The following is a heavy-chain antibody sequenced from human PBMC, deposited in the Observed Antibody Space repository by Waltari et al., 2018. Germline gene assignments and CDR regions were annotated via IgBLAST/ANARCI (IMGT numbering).Heavy chain of an antibody. J-gene: IGHJ3*02. CDR1: GYSISSDYY. V-gene: IGHV4-38-2*01. CDR3: ARAPRALLLWHGFDI. Sequence: QVQLQESGPGLVRPSETLSLTCVVSGYSISSDYYWGWVRQPPGKGLEWIGSIYYIGSTYYNPSLKSRVTISVDTSENQFSLNMRSVTAADTAVYYCARAPRALLLWHGFDIWGQGTLVSVSS. D-gene: IGHD3-10*01. CDR2: IYYIGST.